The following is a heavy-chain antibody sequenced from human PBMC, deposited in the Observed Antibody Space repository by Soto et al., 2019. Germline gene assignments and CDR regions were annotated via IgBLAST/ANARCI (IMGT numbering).Heavy chain of an antibody. V-gene: IGHV4-30-2*06. Sequence: QLQESGSGLVKSSQTLSLTCGVSGASITSAGYSWSWIRQSPGKGLEWIGYIYHSGRTYQSGSTSYNPSLRSRVTISANKSTNHFTLSLTCVTDADTAVYYCARDQSAVAAIDFFDFWGQGTPVTVSA. CDR1: GASITSAGYS. CDR2: IYHSGRT. D-gene: IGHD5-12*01. J-gene: IGHJ4*02. CDR3: ARDQSAVAAIDFFDF.